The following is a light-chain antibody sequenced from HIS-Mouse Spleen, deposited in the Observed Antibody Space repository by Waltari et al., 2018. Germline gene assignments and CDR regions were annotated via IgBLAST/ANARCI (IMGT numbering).Light chain of an antibody. CDR1: ASPKKY. Sequence: SYELTQPPPVSVSPGQTARLTRSGDASPKKYAYWYQKKSGQAPVLVIYEDRQRPSGIPERFSGSSSGKMATLTISGAQVEDEADYYCYSTDSSGNHRVFGGGTKLTVL. CDR2: EDR. CDR3: YSTDSSGNHRV. V-gene: IGLV3-10*01. J-gene: IGLJ2*01.